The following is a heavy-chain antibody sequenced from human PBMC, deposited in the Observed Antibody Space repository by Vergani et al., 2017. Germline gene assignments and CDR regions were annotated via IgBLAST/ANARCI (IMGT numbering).Heavy chain of an antibody. D-gene: IGHD3-22*01. CDR1: GFSFRGHG. Sequence: QVHLVESGGGVVQPGRSLTLSCVASGFSFRGHGMHWVRQAPGKGLEWVAMTWYEGNNNYYADSVKGRFTISRDNSKNMLYLQMNSLRAEDTAVYYCARLSYDTTPYLQGGYDCWGQGTLVSVSS. CDR2: TWYEGNNN. J-gene: IGHJ4*02. CDR3: ARLSYDTTPYLQGGYDC. V-gene: IGHV3-33*08.